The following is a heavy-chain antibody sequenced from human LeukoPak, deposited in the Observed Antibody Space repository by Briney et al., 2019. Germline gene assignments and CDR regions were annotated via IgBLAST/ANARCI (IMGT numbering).Heavy chain of an antibody. Sequence: SETLSLTCAVSGGSISSYYWSWIRQPPGKGLEWIGYIYYSGSTNYNPSLKSRVTISVDTSKNQFSLKLSSVTAADTAVYYCAREGPDAFDIWGQGTMVTVSS. V-gene: IGHV4-59*01. CDR1: GGSISSYY. CDR3: AREGPDAFDI. CDR2: IYYSGST. J-gene: IGHJ3*02.